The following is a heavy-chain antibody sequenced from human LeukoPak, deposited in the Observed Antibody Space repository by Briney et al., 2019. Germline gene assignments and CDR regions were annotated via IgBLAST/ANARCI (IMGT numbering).Heavy chain of an antibody. J-gene: IGHJ3*02. Sequence: PSETLSLNCTVSGVSVRSADYYWSWIRQTPEEGLEWIGYMYHTGSSIYNPSLKSRVSISLDTSKNDFSLRLSFVTAADTAMYYCARDQGGGSHRDPFDIWGQGTMVTVSS. D-gene: IGHD1-26*01. CDR2: MYHTGSS. CDR3: ARDQGGGSHRDPFDI. CDR1: GVSVRSADYY. V-gene: IGHV4-61*03.